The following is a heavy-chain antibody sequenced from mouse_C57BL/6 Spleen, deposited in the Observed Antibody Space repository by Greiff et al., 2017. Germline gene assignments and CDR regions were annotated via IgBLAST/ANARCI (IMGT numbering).Heavy chain of an antibody. CDR2: IDPSDSYT. CDR1: GYTFTSYW. V-gene: IGHV1-50*01. CDR3: ARFLHAY. J-gene: IGHJ3*01. Sequence: QVQLQQPGAELVKPGASVKLSCKASGYTFTSYWMQWVKQRPGQGLEWIGEIDPSDSYTNYNQKFKGKATLTVDTSSSTAYMQLSSLTSEDSAVYYCARFLHAYWGQGTLVTVSA.